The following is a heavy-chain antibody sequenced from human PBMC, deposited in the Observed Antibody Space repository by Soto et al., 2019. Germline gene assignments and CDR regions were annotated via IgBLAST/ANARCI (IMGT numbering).Heavy chain of an antibody. CDR1: GFTFSSYA. J-gene: IGHJ4*02. CDR2: ISGSGGRT. D-gene: IGHD5-18*01. CDR3: AKLRGFSYGYPFDY. Sequence: EVQLLESGGGLVQPGGSLRLSCAASGFTFSSYAMSWVRQAPGKGLEWVSVISGSGGRTYYADSLKGRFTISRDNSNNTLFLIMSSLRAEDTALYYCAKLRGFSYGYPFDYWGQGTLVTVSS. V-gene: IGHV3-23*01.